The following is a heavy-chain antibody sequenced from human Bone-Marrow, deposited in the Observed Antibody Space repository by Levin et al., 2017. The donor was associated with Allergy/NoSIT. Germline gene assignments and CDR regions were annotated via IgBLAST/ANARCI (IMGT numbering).Heavy chain of an antibody. Sequence: RGESLKISCTASGFTFITYAMNWVRQAPGKGLECVSSISASGDSTFYADSVQGRFTISRDNSKNTLYLHMTTLTAEDTAIYYCVKPVTYYYFDYWGQGTQVTVSS. D-gene: IGHD4-17*01. CDR1: GFTFITYA. CDR2: ISASGDST. J-gene: IGHJ4*02. CDR3: VKPVTYYYFDY. V-gene: IGHV3-23*01.